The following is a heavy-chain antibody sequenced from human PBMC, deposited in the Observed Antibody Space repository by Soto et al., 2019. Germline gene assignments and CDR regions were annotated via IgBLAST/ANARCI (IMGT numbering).Heavy chain of an antibody. J-gene: IGHJ5*02. CDR2: IYPGDSDT. D-gene: IGHD2-15*01. CDR3: ARLNCSGGSCYLTLLGWFDP. V-gene: IGHV5-51*01. Sequence: GESLKISCKGSGYSFTSYWIGWVRQMPGKGLEWMGIIYPGDSDTRYSPSFQGQVTISADKSISTAYLQWSSLKASDTAMYYCARLNCSGGSCYLTLLGWFDPWGQGTLVTVSS. CDR1: GYSFTSYW.